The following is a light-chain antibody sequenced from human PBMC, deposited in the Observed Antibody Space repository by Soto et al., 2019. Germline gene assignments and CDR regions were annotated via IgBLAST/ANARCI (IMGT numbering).Light chain of an antibody. CDR3: SSYSISTAYL. CDR2: EVN. J-gene: IGLJ1*01. CDR1: SSDVGGYDY. V-gene: IGLV2-14*01. Sequence: QSVLTPPSSLSGSPGQSITISCTGTSSDVGGYDYVSWYQLHPGKAPKLMVFEVNNRPSGVSYRFSGSKSGNTASLTISGLQAEDEADYFCSSYSISTAYLFGTGTKV.